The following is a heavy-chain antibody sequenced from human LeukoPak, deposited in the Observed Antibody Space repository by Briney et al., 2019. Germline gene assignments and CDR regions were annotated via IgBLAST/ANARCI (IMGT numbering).Heavy chain of an antibody. V-gene: IGHV4-61*02. Sequence: SETLSLTCTVSGGSISSGSYYWSWIRQPAGKGLEWIGRIYTSGSTNYNPSLKSRVTISVDTSKSQFSLKLSSVTAADTAVYYCARFMSGWYSDYWGQGALVTVSS. CDR1: GGSISSGSYY. D-gene: IGHD6-19*01. CDR3: ARFMSGWYSDY. J-gene: IGHJ4*02. CDR2: IYTSGST.